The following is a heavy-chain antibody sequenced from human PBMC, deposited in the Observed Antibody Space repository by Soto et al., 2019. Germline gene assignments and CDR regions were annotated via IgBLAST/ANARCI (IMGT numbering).Heavy chain of an antibody. CDR1: GYTFTSYG. CDR2: ISAYNGNT. J-gene: IGHJ6*04. Sequence: QVQLVPSGAEVKKPGASVKVSCKASGYTFTSYGISWVRQAPGQGLEWMGWISAYNGNTKYAQKLQGRVTMNTGTSTSTAYMELRRLRSEDTAVYYCARGVVVPTALVGGRDVWGKGNTVTVSS. D-gene: IGHD2-2*01. CDR3: ARGVVVPTALVGGRDV. V-gene: IGHV1-18*01.